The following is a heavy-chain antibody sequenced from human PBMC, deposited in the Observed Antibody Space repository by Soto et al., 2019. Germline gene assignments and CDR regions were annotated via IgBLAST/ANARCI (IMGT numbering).Heavy chain of an antibody. J-gene: IGHJ6*02. CDR2: IWYDGSNK. Sequence: PGGSLRLSCAASGFTFSSYGMHWVRQAPGKGLEWVAVIWYDGSNKYYADSVKGRFTISRDNSKNTLYLQMNSLRAEDTAVYYCARDTAMDSYYYYGMDVWGQGTTVTVSS. V-gene: IGHV3-33*01. CDR1: GFTFSSYG. D-gene: IGHD5-18*01. CDR3: ARDTAMDSYYYYGMDV.